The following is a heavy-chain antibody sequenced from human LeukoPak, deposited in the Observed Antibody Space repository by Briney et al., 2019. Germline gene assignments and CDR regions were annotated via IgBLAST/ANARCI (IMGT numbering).Heavy chain of an antibody. CDR1: GSTFSSYG. J-gene: IGHJ4*02. Sequence: PGGSLRLSCAASGSTFSSYGIHWVRQAPGKGLEWVAFIRHDGSNKYFLDSVRGRFTISRDNSKNTLFLQMNSLRVDDTAVYYCARDHHGTGSYFEYWGQGILVTVSS. V-gene: IGHV3-30*02. CDR2: IRHDGSNK. CDR3: ARDHHGTGSYFEY. D-gene: IGHD3-10*01.